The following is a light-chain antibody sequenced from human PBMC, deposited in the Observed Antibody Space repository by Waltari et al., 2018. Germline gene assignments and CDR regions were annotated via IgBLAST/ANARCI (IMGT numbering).Light chain of an antibody. CDR3: QQYAGSPIT. J-gene: IGKJ4*01. CDR1: PSVSHSN. V-gene: IGKV3-20*01. CDR2: GAS. Sequence: EIVLTQSPGTLSLSPGERATIYCRATPSVSHSNLAWYQQKGGQAPRLLIYGASSRATGIPDRFSGSGSGTDFTLSISRLEPEDYGVYYCQQYAGSPITFGGGTKVEI.